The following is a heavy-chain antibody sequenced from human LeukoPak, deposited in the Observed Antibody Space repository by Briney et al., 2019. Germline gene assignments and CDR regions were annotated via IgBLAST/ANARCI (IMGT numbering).Heavy chain of an antibody. D-gene: IGHD2-2*01. J-gene: IGHJ4*02. CDR2: ISAYNGNT. CDR3: AREGYCNSTSCNKPFDY. CDR1: GYTFTSYG. V-gene: IGHV1-18*01. Sequence: ASVKVSCKASGYTFTSYGISWERQAPGQGLEWMGWISAYNGNTNYAQKLQGRVTMTTDTSTSTAYMELRSLRSDDTAVYYCAREGYCNSTSCNKPFDYWGQGTLATVSS.